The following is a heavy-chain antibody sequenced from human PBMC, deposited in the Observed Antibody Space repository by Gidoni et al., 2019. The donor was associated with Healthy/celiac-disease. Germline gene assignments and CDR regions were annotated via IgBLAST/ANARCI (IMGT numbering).Heavy chain of an antibody. V-gene: IGHV3-7*01. J-gene: IGHJ4*02. CDR2: IKKDGREK. D-gene: IGHD2-21*01. CDR1: GFPFSSYW. CDR3: ARDSVSMMASDY. Sequence: EVQLVESGGGLVQPGGSLSLSCAASGFPFSSYWISWVRQAPGKGLEWVANIKKDGREKYYVDSGKGRFTISRDNAKNSLYLQMNSLRAEDTAVYYCARDSVSMMASDYWGQGTLVTVSS.